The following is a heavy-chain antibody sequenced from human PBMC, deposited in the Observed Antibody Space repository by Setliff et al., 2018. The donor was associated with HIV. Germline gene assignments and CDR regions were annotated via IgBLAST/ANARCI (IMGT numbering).Heavy chain of an antibody. D-gene: IGHD1-1*01. J-gene: IGHJ3*02. CDR3: ATPHREREDDAFDI. CDR1: GGSFSDYY. CDR2: MYPNGRT. V-gene: IGHV4-34*01. Sequence: SETLSLTCALYGGSFSDYYWSWIRQPPGKGLEWVGSMYPNGRTYYNPSVKSRVTISVGTSKNQFFLKLSSVTAVDTAMYYCATPHREREDDAFDIWGQGTKVTVSS.